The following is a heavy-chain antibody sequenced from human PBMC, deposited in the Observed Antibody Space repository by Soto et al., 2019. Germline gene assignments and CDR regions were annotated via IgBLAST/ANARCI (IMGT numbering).Heavy chain of an antibody. V-gene: IGHV4-59*01. CDR3: ARVPAKWNHRWDAFDI. Sequence: SETLSLTCTVSGGSISSYYWSWIRQPPGKGLEWIGYIYYSGSTNYNPSLKSRVTISVDTSKNQFSLKLSSVTAADTAVYYCARVPAKWNHRWDAFDIWGQGKMVTVSS. J-gene: IGHJ3*02. D-gene: IGHD1-1*01. CDR1: GGSISSYY. CDR2: IYYSGST.